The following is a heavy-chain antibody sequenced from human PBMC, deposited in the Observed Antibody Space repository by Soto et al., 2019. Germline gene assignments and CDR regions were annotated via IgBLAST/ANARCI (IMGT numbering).Heavy chain of an antibody. CDR1: GGSISGSY. CDR3: ARSVAVPGAHIDY. Sequence: SETLSLTCSVSGGSISGSYGSWIRQSPGKGLEWLGYVYYTGSTNYSPSLRSRVSISVDTSKNEFSLRLSSVTAADTAVYFCARSVAVPGAHIDYWGQGTQVTVSS. CDR2: VYYTGST. D-gene: IGHD6-19*01. V-gene: IGHV4-59*01. J-gene: IGHJ4*02.